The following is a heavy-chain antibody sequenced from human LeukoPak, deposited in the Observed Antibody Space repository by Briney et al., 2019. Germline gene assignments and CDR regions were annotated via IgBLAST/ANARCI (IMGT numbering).Heavy chain of an antibody. D-gene: IGHD2-2*01. CDR2: ISSSSSRI. V-gene: IGHV3-48*02. Sequence: GGSLRLSCAASGFTVSSSHMSWVRQAPGKGLEWVSYISSSSSRIYYADSVKGRFIVSRDNAKNSLFLQMNSLSDEDTAVYYCARDKYCSDTNCYGTSFEYWGQGTLVTVSS. J-gene: IGHJ4*02. CDR3: ARDKYCSDTNCYGTSFEY. CDR1: GFTVSSSH.